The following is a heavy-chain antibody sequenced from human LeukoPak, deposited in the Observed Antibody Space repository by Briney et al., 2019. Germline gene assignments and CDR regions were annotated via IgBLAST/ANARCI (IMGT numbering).Heavy chain of an antibody. V-gene: IGHV4-59*11. Sequence: SETLSLTCTVSGGSISIHYWSWIRQPPGKGLEWIGYIYYSGSTNYNPSLKSRVTISVDTSKNQFSLKLSSVTAADTAVYYCARDSTGTTPDYWGQGTLVTVSS. CDR2: IYYSGST. CDR3: ARDSTGTTPDY. CDR1: GGSISIHY. J-gene: IGHJ4*02. D-gene: IGHD1-7*01.